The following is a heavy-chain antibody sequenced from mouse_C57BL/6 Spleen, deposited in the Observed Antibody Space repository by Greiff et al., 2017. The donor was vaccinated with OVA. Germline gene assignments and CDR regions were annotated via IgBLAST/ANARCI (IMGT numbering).Heavy chain of an antibody. CDR1: GYTFTSYW. CDR2: IDPSDSYT. J-gene: IGHJ1*03. CDR3: ARSGGNSGYWYFDV. Sequence: QVQLQQPGAELVRPGTSVKLSCTASGYTFTSYWMHWVKQRPGQGLEWIGVIDPSDSYTNYNQKFKGKATLTVDPSSSTAYMQLSSLTSEDSAVYYCARSGGNSGYWYFDVWGTGTTVTVSS. V-gene: IGHV1-59*01. D-gene: IGHD2-1*01.